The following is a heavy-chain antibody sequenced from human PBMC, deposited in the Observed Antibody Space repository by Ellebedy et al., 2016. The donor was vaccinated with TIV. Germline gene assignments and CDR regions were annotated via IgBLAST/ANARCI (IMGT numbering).Heavy chain of an antibody. Sequence: GGSLRLSCAASGFPFSSYWMHWVRQAPGKGLVWVSQINTDGSNTNYADSVKGRFTISRDNAKNTLYLQMNSLRAEDTAVYYCARDPLYCSGGSCPPNWYFDLWGRGTLVTVSS. V-gene: IGHV3-74*01. CDR3: ARDPLYCSGGSCPPNWYFDL. CDR2: INTDGSNT. CDR1: GFPFSSYW. D-gene: IGHD2-15*01. J-gene: IGHJ2*01.